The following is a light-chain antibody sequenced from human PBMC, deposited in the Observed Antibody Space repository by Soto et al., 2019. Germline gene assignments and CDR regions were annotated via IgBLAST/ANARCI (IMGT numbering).Light chain of an antibody. CDR1: QSISSW. CDR2: DAS. V-gene: IGKV1-5*01. Sequence: DIQMTQSPSTLSASVGDRVTITCRASQSISSWLAWYQQKPGKAPKLLIYDASSLESGVPSRFSGSGSGTEFTLTISSLQPDDFATYYCQQYNSYPVCFGGGTQVEIK. CDR3: QQYNSYPVC. J-gene: IGKJ4*01.